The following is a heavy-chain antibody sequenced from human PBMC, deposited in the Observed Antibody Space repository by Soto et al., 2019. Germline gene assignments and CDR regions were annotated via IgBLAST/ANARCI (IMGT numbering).Heavy chain of an antibody. D-gene: IGHD7-27*01. Sequence: QVQLVESGGGTVHPGKSLRLSCATSGFTFRMYGMHWVRQAPGKGLEWVATISYDGSDKYIADSVKGRFTISRDNSDNTVSLQMNSLRVEDTATYFCAKTQHNWGSREYYFDYWGQGTLVTVSS. V-gene: IGHV3-30*18. CDR2: ISYDGSDK. J-gene: IGHJ4*02. CDR3: AKTQHNWGSREYYFDY. CDR1: GFTFRMYG.